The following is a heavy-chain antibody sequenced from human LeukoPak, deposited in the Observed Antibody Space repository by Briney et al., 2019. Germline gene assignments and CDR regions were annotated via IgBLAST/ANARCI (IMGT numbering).Heavy chain of an antibody. D-gene: IGHD4-17*01. J-gene: IGHJ4*02. CDR2: LNADGNSI. CDR1: GFTFSNYW. CDR3: ATPPTVTRNY. V-gene: IGHV3-74*01. Sequence: GGSLRLSCAASGFTFSNYWMHWVRQAPGKGLVWVSRLNADGNSITYADSVRGRFTISRDNAKNTVHLQMNSLRAEDTAVYYCATPPTVTRNYWGQGVLVTVSS.